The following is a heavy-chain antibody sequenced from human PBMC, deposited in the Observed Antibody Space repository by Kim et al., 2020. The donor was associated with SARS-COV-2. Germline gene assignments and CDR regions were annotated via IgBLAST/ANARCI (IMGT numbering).Heavy chain of an antibody. Sequence: AQNLQGRVTMTTDTSTSTAYMELRSLRSDDTAVYYCARDNIAARPGWFDPWGQGTLVTVSS. CDR3: ARDNIAARPGWFDP. V-gene: IGHV1-18*01. D-gene: IGHD6-6*01. J-gene: IGHJ5*02.